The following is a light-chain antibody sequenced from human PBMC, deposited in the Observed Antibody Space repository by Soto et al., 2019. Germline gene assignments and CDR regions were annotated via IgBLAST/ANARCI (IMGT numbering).Light chain of an antibody. CDR1: QSVSNY. Sequence: EIVLTQSPATLSLSPGERATLSCRASQSVSNYLAWYQQKPGQAPRLLIYDASNRATDIPARFSGSGSGTDFTLTISSLEPEDSAVYYCQQRSNWPPFTFGQGPRLQI. CDR2: DAS. V-gene: IGKV3-11*01. CDR3: QQRSNWPPFT. J-gene: IGKJ5*01.